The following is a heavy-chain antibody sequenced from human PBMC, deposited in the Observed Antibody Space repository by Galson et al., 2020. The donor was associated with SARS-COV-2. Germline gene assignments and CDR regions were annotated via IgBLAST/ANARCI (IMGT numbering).Heavy chain of an antibody. V-gene: IGHV4-39*01. CDR2: IYYSGST. D-gene: IGHD1-26*01. CDR1: GGSISSSSNY. J-gene: IGHJ4*02. Sequence: SETLSLTCTVSGGSISSSSNYWGWIRQPPGKGLEWIGSIYYSGSTYYNPSLKSRVTISADTSKNQFSLKLSSVTAADTAVYYCARRFLSGSYYFDYWGQGTLVTVSS. CDR3: ARRFLSGSYYFDY.